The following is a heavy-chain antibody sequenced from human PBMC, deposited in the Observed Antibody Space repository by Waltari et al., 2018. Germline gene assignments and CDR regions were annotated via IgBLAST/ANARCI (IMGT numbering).Heavy chain of an antibody. CDR3: TRVLRYFDWSTKDY. V-gene: IGHV3-49*04. CDR1: NLDFGEYG. J-gene: IGHJ4*02. CDR2: IIIKAYGETT. D-gene: IGHD3-9*01. Sequence: EVLLVESGGGMVHPGRSLTLSWAADNLDFGEYGRGWVRQAPGKGLEWVGFIIIKAYGETTEYAASVKGRFIISRDDSRSIAYLQMNSLNTEDTAVYYCTRVLRYFDWSTKDYWGQGTLVTVSS.